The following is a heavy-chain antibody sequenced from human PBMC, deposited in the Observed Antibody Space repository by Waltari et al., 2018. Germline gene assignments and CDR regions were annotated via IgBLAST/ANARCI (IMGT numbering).Heavy chain of an antibody. J-gene: IGHJ3*01. V-gene: IGHV1-69*04. CDR2: ILPIVGII. CDR3: AREVNKVHDGDHGSAFDV. D-gene: IGHD4-17*01. Sequence: QVQLVQSGAEVKKPGSSVKVSCKTSGGTHNSYTIHWGRQAPGQGLEWMGRILPIVGIIDYSQKFQGRVTITADKSTFTAYMELGSLRSEDTAVYYCAREVNKVHDGDHGSAFDVWGKGTMVTVSS. CDR1: GGTHNSYT.